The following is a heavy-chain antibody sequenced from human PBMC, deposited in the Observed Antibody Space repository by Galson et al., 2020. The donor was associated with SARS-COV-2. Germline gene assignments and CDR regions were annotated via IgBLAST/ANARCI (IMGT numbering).Heavy chain of an antibody. D-gene: IGHD7-27*01. V-gene: IGHV3-48*01. Sequence: GGSLRLSCAASGFTFSSYSMNWVRQAPGTGLEWVSYISSSSSTIYYADSVKGRFTISRDNAKNSLYLQMNSLRAEDTAVYYCAGDLIWVPGAFDIWGQETMVTVSS. CDR3: AGDLIWVPGAFDI. J-gene: IGHJ3*02. CDR2: ISSSSSTI. CDR1: GFTFSSYS.